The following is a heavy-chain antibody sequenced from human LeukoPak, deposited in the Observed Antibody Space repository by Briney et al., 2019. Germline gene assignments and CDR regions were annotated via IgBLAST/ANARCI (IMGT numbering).Heavy chain of an antibody. CDR2: ISSSSSYI. Sequence: GGSLRLSCAASGFTFSSYSMNWVRQAPGKGLEWVSSISSSSSYIYYADSVKGRFTISRDNAKNSLYLQMNSLRAEDTAVYYCARGLAYYDSSGYYFDYWGQGTLVTVSS. J-gene: IGHJ4*02. CDR1: GFTFSSYS. V-gene: IGHV3-21*01. D-gene: IGHD3-22*01. CDR3: ARGLAYYDSSGYYFDY.